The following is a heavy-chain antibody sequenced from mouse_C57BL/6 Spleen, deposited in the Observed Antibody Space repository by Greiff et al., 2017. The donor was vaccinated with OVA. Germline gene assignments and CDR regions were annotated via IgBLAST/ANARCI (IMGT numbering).Heavy chain of an antibody. CDR3: ARNWLNYDYDENAMDY. D-gene: IGHD2-4*01. CDR1: GFSLTSYG. CDR2: IWSGGST. Sequence: VQLVESGPGLVQPSQSLSITCTVSGFSLTSYGVHWVRQSPGKGLEWLGVIWSGGSTDYNAAFISRLSISKDNSKSQVFFKMNSLQADDTAIYYCARNWLNYDYDENAMDYWGQGTSVTVSS. V-gene: IGHV2-2*01. J-gene: IGHJ4*01.